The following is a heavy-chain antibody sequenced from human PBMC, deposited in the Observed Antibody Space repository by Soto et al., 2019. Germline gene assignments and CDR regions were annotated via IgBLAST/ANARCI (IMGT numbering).Heavy chain of an antibody. D-gene: IGHD2-21*02. CDR1: GYTFPGYY. J-gene: IGHJ5*02. CDR2: INPNSGGT. V-gene: IGHV1-2*02. Sequence: ASVNVSCKASGYTFPGYYIQWVRQAPGQGLECMGWINPNSGGTNYAQKFQGRVTMTRDTSISTAYMELSRLRSDDTAVYYCARTAIPNWFDPWGQGTLVTVSS. CDR3: ARTAIPNWFDP.